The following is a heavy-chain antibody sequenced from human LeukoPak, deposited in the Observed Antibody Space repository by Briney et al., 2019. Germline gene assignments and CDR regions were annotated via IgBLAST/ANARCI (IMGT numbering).Heavy chain of an antibody. CDR2: ISYDGSNK. Sequence: GGSLRLSCAASGFTFSSYAMHWVRQAPGKGLEWVAVISYDGSNKYYADSVKGRFTISRDNSKNTLYLQMNSLRAEDTAVYYCARVIGTVRGLDYWGQGTLVTVSS. CDR1: GFTFSSYA. J-gene: IGHJ4*02. D-gene: IGHD3-10*01. CDR3: ARVIGTVRGLDY. V-gene: IGHV3-30-3*01.